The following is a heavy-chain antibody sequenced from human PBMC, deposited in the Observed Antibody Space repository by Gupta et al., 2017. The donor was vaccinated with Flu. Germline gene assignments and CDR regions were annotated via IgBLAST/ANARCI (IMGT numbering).Heavy chain of an antibody. D-gene: IGHD4-4*01. CDR3: AKGKRVTQSNWFDP. CDR2: ISGSGGST. V-gene: IGHV3-23*01. CDR1: GFTFSSYA. Sequence: EVQLLESGGGLVQPGGSLRLSCAASGFTFSSYAMSWVRQAPGKGLEWVSAISGSGGSTYYADSVKGRFTISRDNSKNTLYLQMKSLRAEETAVYYCAKGKRVTQSNWFDPWGQGTLVTVSS. J-gene: IGHJ5*02.